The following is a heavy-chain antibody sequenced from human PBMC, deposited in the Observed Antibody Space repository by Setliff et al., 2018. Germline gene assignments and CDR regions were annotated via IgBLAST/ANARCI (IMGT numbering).Heavy chain of an antibody. V-gene: IGHV3-30*02. Sequence: PGGSLRLSCVASGFTFKNYGMHWVRQAPGKGLEWVTFMRYDGSDKYYADSVKGRFSISRDNSRNTLYLQMTSLRAEDTAVYYCAKDTYYYDSSGYYVFDYWGQGTLVTVSS. D-gene: IGHD3-22*01. CDR1: GFTFKNYG. CDR3: AKDTYYYDSSGYYVFDY. CDR2: MRYDGSDK. J-gene: IGHJ4*02.